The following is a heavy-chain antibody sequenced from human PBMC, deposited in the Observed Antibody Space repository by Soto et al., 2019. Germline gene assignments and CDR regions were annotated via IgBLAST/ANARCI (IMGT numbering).Heavy chain of an antibody. CDR3: ARGLAYCGGDCYSDWFDP. J-gene: IGHJ5*02. CDR1: GGSFSGYS. CDR2: INHSGST. Sequence: QVQLQQWGAGLLKPSETLSLTCAVYGGSFSGYSWSWIRQPPGRGLGWIGEINHSGSTTYNPSLKSRVTISVDTSKNQFSLKLSSVTAADTAVYYCARGLAYCGGDCYSDWFDPWGQGTLVTVSS. V-gene: IGHV4-34*01. D-gene: IGHD2-21*02.